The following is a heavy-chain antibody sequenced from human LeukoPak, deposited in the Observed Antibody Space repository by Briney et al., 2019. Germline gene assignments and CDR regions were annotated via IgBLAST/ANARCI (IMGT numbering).Heavy chain of an antibody. CDR2: IYYSGST. CDR3: ARFIMDMALAHDAFDI. D-gene: IGHD2-8*01. CDR1: GGSISSYY. Sequence: PSETLSLTCTVSGGSISSYYWSRIRQPPGKGLEWIGYIYYSGSTNYNPSLKSRVTISVDTSKNQFSLKLSSVTAADTAVYYCARFIMDMALAHDAFDIWGQGTMVTVSS. J-gene: IGHJ3*02. V-gene: IGHV4-59*01.